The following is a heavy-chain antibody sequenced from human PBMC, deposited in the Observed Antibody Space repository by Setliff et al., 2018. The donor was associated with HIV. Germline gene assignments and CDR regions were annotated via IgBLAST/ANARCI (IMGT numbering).Heavy chain of an antibody. CDR2: IYTSGST. V-gene: IGHV4-61*02. Sequence: PSETLSLTCTVSGGSISSGSYYWSWIRQPAGKGLEWIGRIYTSGSTNYNPSLKSRVTISLDTSKNQFSLKLSSVTAADTAVYYCARDLKSGSYSPGAFDIWGQGTMVTVSS. CDR3: ARDLKSGSYSPGAFDI. CDR1: GGSISSGSYY. J-gene: IGHJ3*02. D-gene: IGHD3-10*01.